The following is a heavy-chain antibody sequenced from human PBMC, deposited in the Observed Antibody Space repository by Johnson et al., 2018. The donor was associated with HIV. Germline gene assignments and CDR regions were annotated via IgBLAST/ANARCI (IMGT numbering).Heavy chain of an antibody. CDR3: TRVSSTAWALDI. D-gene: IGHD2-15*01. CDR1: GFTFSSYA. Sequence: VQLVESGGGLVQPGRSLKLSCAASGFTFSSYAMSWVRQAPGKGLEWVSAISGSGGSTYYADSVKGRFTISRDTSKNTLYLQMNSLRGDDTAVYYCTRVSSTAWALDIWGQGTLVTVSS. CDR2: ISGSGGST. J-gene: IGHJ3*02. V-gene: IGHV3-23*04.